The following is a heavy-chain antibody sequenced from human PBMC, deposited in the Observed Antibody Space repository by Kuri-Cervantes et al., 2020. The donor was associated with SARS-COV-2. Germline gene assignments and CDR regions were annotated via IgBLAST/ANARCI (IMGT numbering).Heavy chain of an antibody. CDR2: IYYSGST. V-gene: IGHV4-59*01. D-gene: IGHD3-10*01. CDR3: ARWQKYGSGSYSDAFDI. CDR1: GGSISSYY. J-gene: IGHJ3*02. Sequence: SETLSLTCTVPGGSISSYYWSWIRQPPGKGLEWIGYIYYSGSTNYNPSLKSRVTISVDTSKNQFSLKLSSVTAADTAVYYCARWQKYGSGSYSDAFDIWGQGTMVTVSS.